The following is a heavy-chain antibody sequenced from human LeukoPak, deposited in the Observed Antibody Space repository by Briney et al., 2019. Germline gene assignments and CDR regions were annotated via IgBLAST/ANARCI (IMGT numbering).Heavy chain of an antibody. CDR1: SGSISRGSYH. CDR2: FYTSGTP. D-gene: IGHD2-21*01. V-gene: IGHV4-61*02. Sequence: SQTLSLTCTVSSGSISRGSYHWSWLRQPAGKGMESIGRFYTSGTPNYNPSLKSRVTILVDTSRNQFSLKLSSVTAADTAVYYCARGGIPDYWGQGILVTVSS. CDR3: ARGGIPDY. J-gene: IGHJ4*02.